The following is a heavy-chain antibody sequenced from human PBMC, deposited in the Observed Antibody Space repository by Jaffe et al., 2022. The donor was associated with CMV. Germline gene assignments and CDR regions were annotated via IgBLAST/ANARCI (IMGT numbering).Heavy chain of an antibody. D-gene: IGHD3-3*01. CDR3: ARDRVTIFGVVILNFDY. Sequence: QVQLVQSGAEVKKPGASVKVSCKASGYTFTSYAMHWVRQAPGQRLEWMGWINAGNGNTKYSQKFQGRVTITRDTSASTAYMELSSLRSEDTAVYYCARDRVTIFGVVILNFDYWGQGTLVTVSS. CDR1: GYTFTSYA. CDR2: INAGNGNT. V-gene: IGHV1-3*01. J-gene: IGHJ4*02.